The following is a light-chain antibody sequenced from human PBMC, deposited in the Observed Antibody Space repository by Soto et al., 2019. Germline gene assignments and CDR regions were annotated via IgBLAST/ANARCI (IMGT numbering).Light chain of an antibody. CDR1: QSVSSN. J-gene: IGKJ1*01. CDR3: QQYNNWPRT. CDR2: DAS. Sequence: EIVMTQSPATLSVSPGERATLSFRASQSVSSNLAWYQQKPGQAPRLLISDASNRATGIPARFSGSGSGTEFTLTISSLQSEDFAVYYCQQYNNWPRTFGQGTKVDIK. V-gene: IGKV3D-15*01.